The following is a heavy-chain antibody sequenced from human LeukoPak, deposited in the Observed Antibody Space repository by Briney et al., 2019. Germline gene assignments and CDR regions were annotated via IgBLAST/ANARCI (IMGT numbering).Heavy chain of an antibody. J-gene: IGHJ5*02. CDR1: GGSISSYY. V-gene: IGHV4-59*04. CDR3: ARNRYYYGSGNYGVPNWFDP. CDR2: IYYSGST. Sequence: SETLSLTCTVSGGSISSYYWNWIRRPPGKGLEWIGTIYYSGSTYYSPSLKSRVTISVDTSKNQFSLKLSSVTAADTAMYYCARNRYYYGSGNYGVPNWFDPWGQGTLVTVSS. D-gene: IGHD3-10*01.